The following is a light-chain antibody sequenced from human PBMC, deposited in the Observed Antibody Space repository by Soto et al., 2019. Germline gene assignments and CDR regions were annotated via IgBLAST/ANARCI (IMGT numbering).Light chain of an antibody. J-gene: IGLJ2*01. Sequence: QSALTQPASVSGSPGQSITISCTGTTSDVGGSNSVSWYQQHPGKAPKLIIYDVSNRPSGVSDRFSGSKSGNTASLTISGLQAEDEADYHCSSDTRQYTHAIFGGGTKLTVL. CDR1: TSDVGGSNS. V-gene: IGLV2-14*03. CDR3: SSDTRQYTHAI. CDR2: DVS.